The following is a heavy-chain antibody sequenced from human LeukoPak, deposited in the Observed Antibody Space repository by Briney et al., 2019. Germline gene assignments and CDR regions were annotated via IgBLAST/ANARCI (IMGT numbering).Heavy chain of an antibody. Sequence: ASVKVSCKASGYIFINNYIQWVRQAPGQGLEWVGMIYPRDGSTSYAQNFQGRVTVTRDTSTSTVHMELSGLTSEDTAVYYCARAGIVVVITPDYWGQGTLVTVSS. J-gene: IGHJ4*02. V-gene: IGHV1-46*01. CDR2: IYPRDGST. D-gene: IGHD3-22*01. CDR3: ARAGIVVVITPDY. CDR1: GYIFINNY.